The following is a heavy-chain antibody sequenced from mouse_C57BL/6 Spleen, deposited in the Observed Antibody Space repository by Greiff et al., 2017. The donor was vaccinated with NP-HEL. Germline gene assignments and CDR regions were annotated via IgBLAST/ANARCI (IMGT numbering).Heavy chain of an antibody. CDR3: ASPLTGTGYFDY. CDR2: ISYDGSN. V-gene: IGHV3-6*01. CDR1: GYSITSGYY. Sequence: EVKLQESGPGLVKPSQSLSLTCSVTGYSITSGYYWNWIRQFPGNKLEWMGYISYDGSNNYNPSLKNRISITRDTSKNQFFLKLNSVTTEDTATYYCASPLTGTGYFDYWGQGTTLTVSS. D-gene: IGHD4-1*01. J-gene: IGHJ2*01.